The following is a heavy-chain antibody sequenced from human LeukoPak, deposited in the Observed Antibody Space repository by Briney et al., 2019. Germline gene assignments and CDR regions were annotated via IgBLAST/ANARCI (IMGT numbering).Heavy chain of an antibody. J-gene: IGHJ3*02. D-gene: IGHD6-19*01. Sequence: PGGSLRLSCAASGFTFSSYEMNWVRQAPGKGLEWVSHISSSGNTIYYADSVKGRFTISRDNAKKSLYLRMNSLRAEDTAVYYCARDRIAVAVAFDIWGQGTVVTVSS. V-gene: IGHV3-48*03. CDR2: ISSSGNTI. CDR1: GFTFSSYE. CDR3: ARDRIAVAVAFDI.